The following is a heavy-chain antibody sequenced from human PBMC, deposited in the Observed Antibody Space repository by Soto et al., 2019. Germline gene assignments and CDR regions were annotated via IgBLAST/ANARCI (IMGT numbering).Heavy chain of an antibody. V-gene: IGHV1-69*06. Sequence: SVKVSCKASGGTFSSYAISWVRQAPGQGLEWMGGIIPIFGTANYAQKFQGRVTITADKSTSTAYMELSSLRPEDTAVYYCARVIQLHAFDIWGQGTMVTVSS. CDR2: IIPIFGTA. J-gene: IGHJ3*02. CDR3: ARVIQLHAFDI. CDR1: GGTFSSYA. D-gene: IGHD5-18*01.